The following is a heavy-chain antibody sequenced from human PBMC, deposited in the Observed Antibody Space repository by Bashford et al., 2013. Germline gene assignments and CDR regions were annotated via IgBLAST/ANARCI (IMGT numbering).Heavy chain of an antibody. V-gene: IGHV3-48*01. CDR3: ARVGTGMDV. Sequence: VRQAPGKGLEWVSYISSSSNTIYYADSVKGRFTISRDNAKNSLCLQMNSLRVEDTAVYYCARVGTGMDVWGPRDPRSPSPQ. J-gene: IGHJ6*01. CDR2: ISSSSNTI. D-gene: IGHD1-1*01.